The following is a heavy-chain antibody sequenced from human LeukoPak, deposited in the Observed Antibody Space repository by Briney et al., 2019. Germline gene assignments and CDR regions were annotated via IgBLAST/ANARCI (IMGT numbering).Heavy chain of an antibody. V-gene: IGHV3-53*04. CDR2: IYSGGST. CDR3: ARVAGGSYYSAFFDY. Sequence: GGSLRLSCAASGFTVSSNYMSWVRQAPGKGLEWVSVIYSGGSTYYADSVKGRFTISRHNSKNTPYLQMNSLRAEDTAVYYCARVAGGSYYSAFFDYWGQGTLVTVSS. CDR1: GFTVSSNY. D-gene: IGHD1-26*01. J-gene: IGHJ4*02.